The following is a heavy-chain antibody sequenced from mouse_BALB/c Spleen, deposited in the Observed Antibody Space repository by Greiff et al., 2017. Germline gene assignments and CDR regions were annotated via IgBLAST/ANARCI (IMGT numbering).Heavy chain of an antibody. D-gene: IGHD4-1*01. CDR1: GYTFTDYA. V-gene: IGHV1S137*01. J-gene: IGHJ4*01. Sequence: SGAELVRPGVSVKISCKGSGYTFTDYAMHWVKQSHAKSLEWIGVISTYYGDASYNQKFKGKATMTVDKSSSTAYMELARLTSEDSAIYYCARGTGTGAMDYWGQGTSVTVSS. CDR2: ISTYYGDA. CDR3: ARGTGTGAMDY.